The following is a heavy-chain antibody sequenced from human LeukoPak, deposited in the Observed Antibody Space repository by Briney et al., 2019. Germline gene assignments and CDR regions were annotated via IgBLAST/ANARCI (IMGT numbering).Heavy chain of an antibody. CDR3: ARDCWDYGSGSYCGIDY. CDR1: GFTFSSYS. Sequence: PGGSLRLSCAASGFTFSSYSMNWVRQAPGKGREWVSSISSSSSYIYYADSAKGRFPISRDNDKNSLYLQMKSLRAEDTAVYYCARDCWDYGSGSYCGIDYWGQGTLVTVSS. CDR2: ISSSSSYI. J-gene: IGHJ4*02. D-gene: IGHD3-10*01. V-gene: IGHV3-21*01.